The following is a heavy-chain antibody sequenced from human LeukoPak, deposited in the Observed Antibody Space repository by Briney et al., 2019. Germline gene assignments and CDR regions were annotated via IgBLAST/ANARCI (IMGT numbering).Heavy chain of an antibody. CDR3: ARDRGPYNWNDGDAFDI. J-gene: IGHJ3*02. CDR1: GGTFSSYA. CDR2: IIPILGIA. Sequence: SVKVSCKASGGTFSSYAISWVRQAPGQGLEWMGRIIPILGIANYAQKFQGRVTITADKSTSTAYMELSSLRSEDTAVYYCARDRGPYNWNDGDAFDIWGQGTMVTVSS. D-gene: IGHD1-1*01. V-gene: IGHV1-69*04.